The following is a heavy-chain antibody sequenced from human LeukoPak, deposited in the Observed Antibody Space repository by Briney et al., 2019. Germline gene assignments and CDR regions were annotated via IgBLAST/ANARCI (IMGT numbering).Heavy chain of an antibody. Sequence: SETLSLTCTVSGGSISSSSYYWGWIRQPPGKGLEWIGSIYYSGSTYYNPSLKSRVTISVDTSKNQFSLKLSSVTAADTAVYYCARLTLLYYFDYWGQGTLVTVSS. CDR2: IYYSGST. V-gene: IGHV4-39*01. J-gene: IGHJ4*02. CDR1: GGSISSSSYY. CDR3: ARLTLLYYFDY.